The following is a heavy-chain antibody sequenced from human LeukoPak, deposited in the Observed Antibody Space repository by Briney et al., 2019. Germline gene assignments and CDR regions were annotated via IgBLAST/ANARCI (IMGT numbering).Heavy chain of an antibody. D-gene: IGHD6-19*01. V-gene: IGHV3-30-3*01. CDR1: GFTFSSYA. J-gene: IGHJ4*02. Sequence: GGSLRLSCAASGFTFSSYAMHWVRQAPGKGLEWVAVISYDGSNKYYADSVKGRFTISRDNAKNSLYLQMNSLRAEDTAVYYCARDRAEWLVTRGFDYWGQGTLVTVSS. CDR2: ISYDGSNK. CDR3: ARDRAEWLVTRGFDY.